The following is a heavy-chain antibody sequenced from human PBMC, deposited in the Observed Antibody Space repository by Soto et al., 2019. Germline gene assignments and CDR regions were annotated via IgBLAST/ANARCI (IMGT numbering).Heavy chain of an antibody. J-gene: IGHJ5*02. Sequence: GGSLRLSCAASGFTFNSFAMNWVRQAPGRGLEWVSIISGSGGISYYSDSVRGRFTISRDNSKSTLYLQMNDLRDDDTAVYYCATRYSTGWPRYNWFGPWGQGTLVTVSS. D-gene: IGHD6-19*01. CDR3: ATRYSTGWPRYNWFGP. CDR1: GFTFNSFA. V-gene: IGHV3-23*01. CDR2: ISGSGGIS.